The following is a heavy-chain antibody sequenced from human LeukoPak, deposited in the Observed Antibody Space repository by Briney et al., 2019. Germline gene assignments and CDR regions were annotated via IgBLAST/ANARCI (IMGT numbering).Heavy chain of an antibody. V-gene: IGHV3-7*01. D-gene: IGHD3-22*01. CDR2: IKQDGSEK. CDR1: GFTFSSYW. Sequence: GGSLGLSCAASGFTFSSYWMSWVCQAPGKGVGWVANIKQDGSEKYYVDSVKGRFTISRDNTKNSLYLQMNSLRAEDTAVYYCAREDLVGSGYYFDYWGQGTLVTVSS. CDR3: AREDLVGSGYYFDY. J-gene: IGHJ4*02.